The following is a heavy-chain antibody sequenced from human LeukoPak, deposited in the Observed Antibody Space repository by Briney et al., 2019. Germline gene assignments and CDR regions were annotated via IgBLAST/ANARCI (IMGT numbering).Heavy chain of an antibody. J-gene: IGHJ6*02. Sequence: VSVKVSCKASGYTFTIYYMHWVRQAPAQGLEWMGIINPSGCSTSYAQKVQGRVTMTRDTSTSTVYMELSSLRSEDTAVYYCARDPDGMDVWGQGTTVTVSS. CDR1: GYTFTIYY. CDR3: ARDPDGMDV. CDR2: INPSGCST. V-gene: IGHV1-46*01.